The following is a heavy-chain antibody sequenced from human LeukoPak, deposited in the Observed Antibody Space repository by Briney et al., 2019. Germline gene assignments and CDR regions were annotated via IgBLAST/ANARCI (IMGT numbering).Heavy chain of an antibody. CDR2: TKGDGSAK. CDR3: ARDWRSLVRGDVTRGGGFDV. Sequence: PGGSLRLSCAASGFTFSSYWMTWVRQAPGKGLEWVANTKGDGSAKYYMDSVKGRFTISRDNAKNSLYLQMNSLRGEDTAVYYCARDWRSLVRGDVTRGGGFDVWGQGTMVTVSS. D-gene: IGHD3-10*01. V-gene: IGHV3-7*04. J-gene: IGHJ3*01. CDR1: GFTFSSYW.